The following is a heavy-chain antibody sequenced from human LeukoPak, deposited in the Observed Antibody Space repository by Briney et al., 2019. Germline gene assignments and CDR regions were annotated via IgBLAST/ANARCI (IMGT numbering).Heavy chain of an antibody. D-gene: IGHD6-13*01. CDR1: GFTFSDYT. CDR2: ISYDGSQK. Sequence: GGSLRLSCAASGFTFSDYTMHWVRQAPGKGLEWVAVISYDGSQKYYADSVKGRFTISRDNSKNTVYLQMNSLRDEDTAEFYCARANSSSWHYFGYWGQGILVTVSS. CDR3: ARANSSSWHYFGY. V-gene: IGHV3-30*04. J-gene: IGHJ4*02.